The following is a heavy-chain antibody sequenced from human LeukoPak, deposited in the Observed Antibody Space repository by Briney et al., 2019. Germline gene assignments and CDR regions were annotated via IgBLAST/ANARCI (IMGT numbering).Heavy chain of an antibody. CDR3: ARDPRFSYYFDS. CDR1: GFTFSSYT. V-gene: IGHV3-21*04. D-gene: IGHD3-10*01. J-gene: IGHJ4*02. Sequence: GGSLRLSCAASGFTFSSYTMNWVRQAPGKGLEWVSSISGNENYIYYADSVKGRFTISRDNAKNSLYLQMNSLRVEDTAIYYCARDPRFSYYFDSWGQGTLVTVSS. CDR2: ISGNENYI.